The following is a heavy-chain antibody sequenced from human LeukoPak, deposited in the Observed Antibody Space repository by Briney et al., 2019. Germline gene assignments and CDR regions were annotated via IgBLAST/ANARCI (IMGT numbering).Heavy chain of an antibody. CDR3: ARSDHYHDNSGYDV. V-gene: IGHV3-74*01. J-gene: IGHJ4*02. CDR1: GFTFSSYW. D-gene: IGHD3-22*01. Sequence: PGGSLRLSCAASGFTFSSYWMHWVRQAPGKGLVRVSRIDSFGSSNNYADSVRGRFTISRDNAKNTLYLQMSSLRADDTAVNYCARSDHYHDNSGYDVWGQGTLVTVSS. CDR2: IDSFGSSN.